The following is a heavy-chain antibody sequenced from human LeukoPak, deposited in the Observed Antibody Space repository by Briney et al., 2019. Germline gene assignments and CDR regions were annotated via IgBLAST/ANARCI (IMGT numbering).Heavy chain of an antibody. V-gene: IGHV4-30-4*01. D-gene: IGHD2-2*01. J-gene: IGHJ6*02. CDR3: ARGPSYALYYYYYYGMDV. CDR2: IYYSGST. CDR1: GGSISSGDYY. Sequence: PSQTLSLTYTVSGGSISSGDYYWSWIRQPPGKGLEWIGYIYYSGSTYYNPSLKSRVTISVDTSKNQFSLKLSSVTAADTAVYYCARGPSYALYYYYYYGMDVWGQGTTVTVSS.